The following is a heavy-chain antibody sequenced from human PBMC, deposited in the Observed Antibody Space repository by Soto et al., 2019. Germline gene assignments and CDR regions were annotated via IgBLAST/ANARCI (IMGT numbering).Heavy chain of an antibody. CDR3: ARIGRDGYKFDY. CDR1: GFTFSDYY. CDR2: ISSSGATT. D-gene: IGHD5-12*01. V-gene: IGHV3-11*01. Sequence: VQLVESGGGLVKPGGSLRLSCAASGFTFSDYYMSWIRQAPGRGLEWVSYISSSGATTYYADSVKGRFTSSRDNAKNSLYLQMNSLRAEDTAVYYCARIGRDGYKFDYWGQGTLVTVSS. J-gene: IGHJ4*02.